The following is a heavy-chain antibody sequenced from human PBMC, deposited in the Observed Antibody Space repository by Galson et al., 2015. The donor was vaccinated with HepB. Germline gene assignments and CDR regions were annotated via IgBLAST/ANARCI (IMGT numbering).Heavy chain of an antibody. V-gene: IGHV3-7*03. CDR3: VRGSGFTFDY. CDR1: GFTFSSCW. D-gene: IGHD3-10*01. Sequence: SLRLSCAASGFTFSSCWMSWVRQAPGKGLEWVAIIKQDGSEKHYVDSVKGRFTISRDNAKNSLYLQMNSLRAEDTAVYYCVRGSGFTFDYWGQGILVTVSS. CDR2: IKQDGSEK. J-gene: IGHJ4*02.